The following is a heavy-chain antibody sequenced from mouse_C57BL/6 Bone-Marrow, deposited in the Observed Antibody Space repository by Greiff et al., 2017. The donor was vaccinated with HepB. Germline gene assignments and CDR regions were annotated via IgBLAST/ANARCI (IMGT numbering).Heavy chain of an antibody. D-gene: IGHD1-1*01. J-gene: IGHJ4*01. Sequence: DVQLQESGGGLVQPGGSLSLSCAASGFTFTDYYMSWVRQPPGKALEWLGFIRNKANGYTTEYSASVKGRFTISRDNSQSILYLQMNALRAEDSATYYCARFYGSSYTYAMDYWGQGTSVTVSS. CDR2: IRNKANGYTT. V-gene: IGHV7-3*01. CDR3: ARFYGSSYTYAMDY. CDR1: GFTFTDYY.